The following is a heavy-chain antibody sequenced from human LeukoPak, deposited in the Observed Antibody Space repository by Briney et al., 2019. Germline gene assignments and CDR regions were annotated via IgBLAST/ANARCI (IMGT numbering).Heavy chain of an antibody. Sequence: AASVKVSCKASGYTFTSYSISWVRQAPGQGLEWMGWISAYNGNTIYAQKVKGGATMTTDTSTSTAYMELRSLKSDDTAVYYCARASYCSGGSCYSDYWGQGTLVTVSS. V-gene: IGHV1-18*01. CDR1: GYTFTSYS. CDR3: ARASYCSGGSCYSDY. J-gene: IGHJ4*02. CDR2: ISAYNGNT. D-gene: IGHD2-15*01.